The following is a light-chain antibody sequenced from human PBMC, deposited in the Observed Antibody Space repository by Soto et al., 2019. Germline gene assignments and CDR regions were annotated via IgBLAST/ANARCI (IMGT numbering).Light chain of an antibody. CDR3: QQFTVYPLT. V-gene: IGKV1-9*01. CDR1: QGIRDF. CDR2: AAS. Sequence: DIQLTQSPSFLSASVGDRVTITCRASQGIRDFLAWYQQKPGKAPKLLIYAASTLQTGGPTRFSGIASGTEFTLIISNLQPADCANYSCQQFTVYPLTFGGGTKVEIK. J-gene: IGKJ4*01.